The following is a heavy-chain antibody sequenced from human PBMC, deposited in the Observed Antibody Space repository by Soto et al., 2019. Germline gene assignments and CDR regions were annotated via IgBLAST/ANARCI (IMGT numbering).Heavy chain of an antibody. V-gene: IGHV3-30*03. Sequence: QAPGKGLEWLAVISYDGSNKYYADSVKGRFTISRDNSKNTLYLKMNNLRVEGMAVYFGAIVFDVAF. CDR2: ISYDGSNK. CDR3: AIVFDVAF. J-gene: IGHJ3*01.